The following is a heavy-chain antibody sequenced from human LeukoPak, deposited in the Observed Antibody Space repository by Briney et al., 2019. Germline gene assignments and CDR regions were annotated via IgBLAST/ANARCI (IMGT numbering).Heavy chain of an antibody. J-gene: IGHJ4*02. CDR1: GFTFSSYA. CDR2: ISYDGSNK. CDR3: ARGGVYSSGSYYLYYFDY. Sequence: GGSLRLSCVASGFTFSSYAMHWGRQAPGKGLEWVALISYDGSNKYYADSVKGRFTISRDNSKNTLYLQMNSLRAEDTAVYYCARGGVYSSGSYYLYYFDYWGQGTLVTVSS. V-gene: IGHV3-30-3*01. D-gene: IGHD6-19*01.